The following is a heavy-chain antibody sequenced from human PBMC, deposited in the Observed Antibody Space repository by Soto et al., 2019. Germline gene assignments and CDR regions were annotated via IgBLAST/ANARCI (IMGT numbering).Heavy chain of an antibody. CDR2: INVSDGST. CDR1: GYPFTSDY. D-gene: IGHD6-19*01. V-gene: IGHV1-46*01. J-gene: IGHJ5*02. CDR3: AREAAVAGTAFDH. Sequence: ASVKVSCKASGYPFTSDYLHWVRQAPGQGPEWMGRINVSDGSTRYAQNFQGRVTMTRDTSTTTVYMELSPLRSDDTAVYYCAREAAVAGTAFDHWGQGTLVTVSS.